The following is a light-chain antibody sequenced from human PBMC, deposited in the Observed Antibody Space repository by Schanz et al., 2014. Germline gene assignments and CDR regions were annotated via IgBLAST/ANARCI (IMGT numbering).Light chain of an antibody. CDR2: GAS. CDR1: QSVSSSY. J-gene: IGKJ2*01. V-gene: IGKV3D-20*02. Sequence: EIVLTQSPGTLSLSPGERATLSCRASQSVSSSYLAWYQQKPGQAPRLLIYGASSRATGIPDRFSGSGSGTDFTLTISRLEPEDFAVYYCQQRNFWPPTYTFGQGTKLEIK. CDR3: QQRNFWPPTYT.